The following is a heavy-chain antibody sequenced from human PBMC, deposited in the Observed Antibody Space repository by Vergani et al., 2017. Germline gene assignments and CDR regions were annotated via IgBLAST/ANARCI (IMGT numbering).Heavy chain of an antibody. J-gene: IGHJ4*02. CDR1: GFTFSNYA. V-gene: IGHV3-23*01. CDR2: ISGSGGST. D-gene: IGHD3-22*01. Sequence: EVQLLESGGGLVQPGGSLRLSCAASGFTFSNYAMSWVRQAPGKGLEWVSAISGSGGSTYYADSVKGRFTISIDNSKNTLYLQMNSLRAEDTAVYYCAKDNVPGYYDSSGYCDYWGQGALVTVSS. CDR3: AKDNVPGYYDSSGYCDY.